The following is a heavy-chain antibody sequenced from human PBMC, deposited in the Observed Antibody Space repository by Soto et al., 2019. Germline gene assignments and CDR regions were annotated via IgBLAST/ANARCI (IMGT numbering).Heavy chain of an antibody. D-gene: IGHD1-26*01. CDR1: GFTFSSYS. V-gene: IGHV3-48*02. CDR2: ISSSSSTI. Sequence: GGSLRLSCAASGFTFSSYSMNWVRQAPGKGLEWVSYISSSSSTIYYADSVKGRFTISRDNAKNSLYLQMNSLRDEDTAVYYCARDLNGHLSGSYYVGAFDIWGQGTMVTVSS. CDR3: ARDLNGHLSGSYYVGAFDI. J-gene: IGHJ3*02.